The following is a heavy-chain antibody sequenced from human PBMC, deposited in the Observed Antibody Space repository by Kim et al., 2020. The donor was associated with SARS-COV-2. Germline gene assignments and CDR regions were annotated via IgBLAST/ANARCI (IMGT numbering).Heavy chain of an antibody. CDR2: IYYSGST. Sequence: SETLSLTCTVSGGSISSSSYYWGWIRQPPGKGLEWIGSIYYSGSTYYNPSLKSRVTISVDTSKNQFSLKLSSVTAADTAVYYCARLYTGGVAARLVHGRDYYYYYMDVWGKGPTVTVSS. V-gene: IGHV4-39*01. CDR3: ARLYTGGVAARLVHGRDYYYYYMDV. CDR1: GGSISSSSYY. D-gene: IGHD6-6*01. J-gene: IGHJ6*03.